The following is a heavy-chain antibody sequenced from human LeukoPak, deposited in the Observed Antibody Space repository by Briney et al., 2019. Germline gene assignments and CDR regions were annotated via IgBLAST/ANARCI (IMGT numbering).Heavy chain of an antibody. D-gene: IGHD2-21*01. J-gene: IGHJ2*01. V-gene: IGHV3-64D*06. Sequence: GGTLRLSCSASGFTFSSYAMHWVRQAPGKGLEYVSAISSNGGSTYYADAVKGRFTISRDNSKNTLYLQLRSLRAEDTAVYYCVKDIVADPPYRVRLGYGYFDLWERDTLLTLSS. CDR3: VKDIVADPPYRVRLGYGYFDL. CDR2: ISSNGGST. CDR1: GFTFSSYA.